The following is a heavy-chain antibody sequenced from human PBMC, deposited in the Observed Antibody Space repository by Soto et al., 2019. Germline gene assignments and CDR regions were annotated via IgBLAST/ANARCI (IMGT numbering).Heavy chain of an antibody. Sequence: QVQLQQWGAGLLKPSETLSLTCAVYGGSFSGYYWNWIRQPPGKGLEWIGEINHSGSTNYNPSLKSRVTISADTSKNQFSLKLSSVTAADTAVYYCARGWGTIFDYWGQGTLVTVSS. CDR2: INHSGST. J-gene: IGHJ4*02. CDR3: ARGWGTIFDY. V-gene: IGHV4-34*01. D-gene: IGHD7-27*01. CDR1: GGSFSGYY.